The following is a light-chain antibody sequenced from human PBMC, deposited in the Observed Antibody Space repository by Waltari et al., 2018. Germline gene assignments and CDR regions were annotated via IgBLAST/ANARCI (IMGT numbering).Light chain of an antibody. Sequence: SYALTQPPSVSVSPGQTASITCSGEKLGDKYACWYQQKPGQSPVMIIYHETKRPSGIPERFSGSNSGNTATLTISGTQAVDEADYYCQAWDSGSIIFGGGTKLTVL. CDR3: QAWDSGSII. CDR1: KLGDKY. V-gene: IGLV3-1*01. J-gene: IGLJ2*01. CDR2: HET.